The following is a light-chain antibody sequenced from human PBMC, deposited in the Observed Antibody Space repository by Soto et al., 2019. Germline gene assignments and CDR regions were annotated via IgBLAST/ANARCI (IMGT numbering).Light chain of an antibody. CDR3: QQTYKTPLT. V-gene: IGKV1-39*01. CDR1: QSTSNY. CDR2: LAS. Sequence: DIQMTQSPSSLSASVGDRVTITCRASQSTSNYLNWYHQRPGKAPKLLIYLASSLSSGVPSKFSGSGSGTDFTLTISVLQPEDSATYYCQQTYKTPLTFGQGTKVEIK. J-gene: IGKJ1*01.